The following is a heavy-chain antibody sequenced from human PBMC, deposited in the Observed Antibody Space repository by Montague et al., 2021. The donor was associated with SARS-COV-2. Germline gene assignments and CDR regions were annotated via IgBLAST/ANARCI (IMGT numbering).Heavy chain of an antibody. J-gene: IGHJ4*02. CDR2: IYCSGST. D-gene: IGHD3-22*01. Sequence: SETLSLTCTVSGGSISSSNYYWGWIRQPPGKGLEWIGSIYCSGSTYYNPSLKSRVTISVDTSKSQFSLKLTSVTAADTAVYYCARIPLTYYYDSSGYFDYWGQGTLVTVSS. CDR1: GGSISSSNYY. CDR3: ARIPLTYYYDSSGYFDY. V-gene: IGHV4-39*01.